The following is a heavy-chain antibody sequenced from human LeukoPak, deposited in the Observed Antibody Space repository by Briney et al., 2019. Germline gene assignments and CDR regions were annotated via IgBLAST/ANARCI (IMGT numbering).Heavy chain of an antibody. CDR2: ISYTGNTI. CDR3: AKDADFVKY. CDR1: GFTFSDDY. V-gene: IGHV3-11*04. J-gene: IGHJ4*02. D-gene: IGHD2/OR15-2a*01. Sequence: GGSLRLSCAASGFTFSDDYMSWIRQAPGKGLEWISYISYTGNTIYYADSVKGRFTISRDNAKKSLFLQMDSLRAEDTASYFCAKDADFVKYWGQGTLVTVSS.